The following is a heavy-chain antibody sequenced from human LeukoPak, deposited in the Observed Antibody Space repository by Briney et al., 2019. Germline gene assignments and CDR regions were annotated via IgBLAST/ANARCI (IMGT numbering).Heavy chain of an antibody. V-gene: IGHV3-11*01. CDR3: AKEPTVDGGYFDY. CDR2: ISSSGRLM. J-gene: IGHJ4*02. CDR1: GFTFSDYY. D-gene: IGHD4-11*01. Sequence: PGRPLRLSCAASGFTFSDYYINWIRQAPGKGLEWVSHISSSGRLMQYADSVKGRFTITRDNAQNFMSLQMNSLKPEDTAVYYCAKEPTVDGGYFDYWGQGTLVTVSS.